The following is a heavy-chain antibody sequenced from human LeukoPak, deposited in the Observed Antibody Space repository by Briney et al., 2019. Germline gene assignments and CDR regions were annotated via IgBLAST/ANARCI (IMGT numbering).Heavy chain of an antibody. D-gene: IGHD2-2*01. CDR3: ATVVPAATPPSLYFYYGMDV. J-gene: IGHJ6*02. CDR1: GGSFSGYY. CDR2: INHSGST. V-gene: IGHV4-34*01. Sequence: LSETLSLTCAVYGGSFSGYYWSWIRQPPGKELEWIGEINHSGSTNYNPSLKSRVTISVDTSKNQFSLKLSSVTAADTAVYYCATVVPAATPPSLYFYYGMDVWGRGTTVTVSS.